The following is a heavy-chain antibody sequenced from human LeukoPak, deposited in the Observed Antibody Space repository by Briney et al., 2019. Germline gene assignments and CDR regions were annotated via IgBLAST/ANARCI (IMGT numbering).Heavy chain of an antibody. Sequence: PGGSLRLSCAASGFTFSNCAMSWVRQAPGKGLEWVSGFGASGGGTYYRDSVKGRFTISRDNSKNTLYLQMNSLRAEDTAIYYCAKDHDEGIAAAGPDLFDYWGQGTLVTVSS. J-gene: IGHJ4*02. D-gene: IGHD6-13*01. V-gene: IGHV3-23*01. CDR1: GFTFSNCA. CDR2: FGASGGGT. CDR3: AKDHDEGIAAAGPDLFDY.